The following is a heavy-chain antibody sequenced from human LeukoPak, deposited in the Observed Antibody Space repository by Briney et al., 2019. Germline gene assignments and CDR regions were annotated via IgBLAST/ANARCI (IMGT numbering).Heavy chain of an antibody. J-gene: IGHJ4*02. V-gene: IGHV4-59*01. CDR2: IYYSGST. CDR3: ARGSRKLQVYFDY. D-gene: IGHD1-7*01. Sequence: SETLSLTCTVSGGSISSYYWSWIRQPPGKGLEWIGYIYYSGSTNYNPSLKSRVTISVDTSKNQFSLKLSSVTAADTAVYYCARGSRKLQVYFDYWGQGTLVTVSS. CDR1: GGSISSYY.